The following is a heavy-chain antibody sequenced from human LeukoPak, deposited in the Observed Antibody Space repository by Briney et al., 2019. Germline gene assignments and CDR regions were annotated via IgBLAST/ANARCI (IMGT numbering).Heavy chain of an antibody. CDR3: ARVGSWDAYDI. Sequence: GGSLRLSCAASGFTFSDYAMHWVRQAPGRGPEYVSAIRSSGDNTYYADSVKGRFTISRDNSKNTLYLQMGSLRAEDMAVYYCARVGSWDAYDIWGQGTMVTVSS. CDR1: GFTFSDYA. CDR2: IRSSGDNT. V-gene: IGHV3-64*02. J-gene: IGHJ3*02. D-gene: IGHD1-26*01.